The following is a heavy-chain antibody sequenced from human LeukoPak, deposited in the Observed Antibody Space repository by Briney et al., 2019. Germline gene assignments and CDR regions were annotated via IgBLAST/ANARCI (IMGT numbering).Heavy chain of an antibody. CDR2: ISDSGGST. CDR3: ARSGVTMIRGASPLVEWLRDLWFDP. Sequence: PGGTLRLSCAASGFTFSSYGMSWVRQAPGKGLEWVSAISDSGGSTYYADSVKGRFTISRDNSKNTLYLQMNSLRAEDTAVYYCARSGVTMIRGASPLVEWLRDLWFDPWGQGTLVTVSS. J-gene: IGHJ5*02. CDR1: GFTFSSYG. V-gene: IGHV3-23*01. D-gene: IGHD3-10*01.